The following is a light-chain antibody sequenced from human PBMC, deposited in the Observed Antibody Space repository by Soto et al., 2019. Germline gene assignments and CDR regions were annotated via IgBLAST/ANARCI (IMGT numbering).Light chain of an antibody. CDR2: EIN. Sequence: QSVLTQPPSASGSPGQSVTISCTGTSSDVGAYDYVSWYQQHPGKAPKLMIYEINKRPSGVPDRFSGSKSGNTASLTVSGLQAEDEALYYCAAWDDSLSGVVFGGGTKVTVL. CDR3: AAWDDSLSGVV. J-gene: IGLJ2*01. CDR1: SSDVGAYDY. V-gene: IGLV2-8*01.